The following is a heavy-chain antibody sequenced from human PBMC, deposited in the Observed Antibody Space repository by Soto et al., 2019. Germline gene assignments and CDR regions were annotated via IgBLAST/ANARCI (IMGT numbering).Heavy chain of an antibody. Sequence: VQVMQSGTEVKRSGASVKVSCKASGHISTNFGISWVRQAPGRGLEWMGWISVHNGRTDYAQNLQGRITMTADPSTSTAYLELRSLRSDDTATYYGARELGILASMGWFDSWGQGSLVIVAS. CDR3: ARELGILASMGWFDS. D-gene: IGHD3-9*01. CDR1: GHISTNFG. J-gene: IGHJ5*01. CDR2: ISVHNGRT. V-gene: IGHV1-18*01.